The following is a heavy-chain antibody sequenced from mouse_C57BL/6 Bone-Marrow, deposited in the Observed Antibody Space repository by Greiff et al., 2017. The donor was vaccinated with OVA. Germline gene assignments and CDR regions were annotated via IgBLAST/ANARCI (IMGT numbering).Heavy chain of an antibody. J-gene: IGHJ4*01. CDR2: INPNNGGT. V-gene: IGHV1-26*01. D-gene: IGHD2-2*01. Sequence: EVQLQQSGPELVKPGASVKISCKASGYTFTDYYMNWVKQSHGKSLEWIGDINPNNGGTRYNQKFKGKATLTVHKSSSTAYMELRSLTSEDSAFYYCARGWWLRRNYARDYWGQGTSVTVSS. CDR3: ARGWWLRRNYARDY. CDR1: GYTFTDYY.